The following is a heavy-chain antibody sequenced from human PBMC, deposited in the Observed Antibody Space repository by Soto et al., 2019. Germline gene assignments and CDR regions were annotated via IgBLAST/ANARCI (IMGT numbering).Heavy chain of an antibody. V-gene: IGHV1-69*04. CDR1: GCTFGSYA. CDR2: IIPNPGIA. D-gene: IGHD1-7*01. CDR3: ASLITSGNYTRMDV. Sequence: QVQLVHSGAEVKKPGSSVKVSCKASGCTFGSYAITWVRQAPGQGLEWMGRIIPNPGIAYSAQKFQGRVTITTDKSTSTAYMDLRSLRSDDTAVYYCASLITSGNYTRMDVWGQGTTVTVSS. J-gene: IGHJ6*02.